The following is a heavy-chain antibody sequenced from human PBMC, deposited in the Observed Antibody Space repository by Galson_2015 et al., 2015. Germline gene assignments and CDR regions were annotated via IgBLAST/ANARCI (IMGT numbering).Heavy chain of an antibody. D-gene: IGHD3-10*01. CDR1: GFSLSTSGVG. J-gene: IGHJ5*02. CDR3: AHAPDYDYGSGSYSNWFDP. Sequence: PALVKPTQTLTLTCTFSGFSLSTSGVGVGWIRQPPGKALEWLALIYWGDDKRYSPSLKSRLTITKDTSKNQVVLTMTNMDPVDTATYYCAHAPDYDYGSGSYSNWFDPWGQGTLVTVSS. CDR2: IYWGDDK. V-gene: IGHV2-5*02.